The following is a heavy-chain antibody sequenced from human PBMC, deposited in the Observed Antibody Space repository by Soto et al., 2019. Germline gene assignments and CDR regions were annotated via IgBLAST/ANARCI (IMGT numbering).Heavy chain of an antibody. V-gene: IGHV3-23*01. J-gene: IGHJ6*02. Sequence: EVQLLESGGGLVQPGGSLRLSCAASGFTFSTYAMSWVRQAPGKGLEWVSVISASGGSTFYADSVKGRFTVSRDNSRNTLYLQVISLRVEDTAVYYCANDLRTSTNYNYGMDVWGQGTMVTVSS. CDR3: ANDLRTSTNYNYGMDV. CDR2: ISASGGST. CDR1: GFTFSTYA.